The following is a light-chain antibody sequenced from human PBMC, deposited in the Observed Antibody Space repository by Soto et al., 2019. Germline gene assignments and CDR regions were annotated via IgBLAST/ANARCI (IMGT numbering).Light chain of an antibody. CDR3: SSYAGSNKV. Sequence: QSALTQPPSASGSPGQSVTISCTGTSSDVGGYNYVSWYQQHPGKAPKLMIYAVSQRPSVVPDRFSGSKSGNTASLTVSGLQAEDEADYYCSSYAGSNKVFGGGTKLTVL. J-gene: IGLJ2*01. CDR1: SSDVGGYNY. V-gene: IGLV2-8*01. CDR2: AVS.